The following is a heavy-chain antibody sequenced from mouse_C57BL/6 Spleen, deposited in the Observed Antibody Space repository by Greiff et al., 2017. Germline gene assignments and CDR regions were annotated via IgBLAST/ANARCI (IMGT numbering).Heavy chain of an antibody. V-gene: IGHV1-50*01. CDR1: GYTFTSYW. CDR3: ARGRGPHWYFDV. CDR2: IDPSDSYT. J-gene: IGHJ1*03. Sequence: QVQLQQPGAELVKPGASVKLSCKASGYTFTSYWMQWVNQRPGQGLEWIGEIDPSDSYTNYNQKFKGKATLTVDTSSSTAYMQLSSLTSEDSAVYYCARGRGPHWYFDVWGTGTTVTVSS. D-gene: IGHD3-3*01.